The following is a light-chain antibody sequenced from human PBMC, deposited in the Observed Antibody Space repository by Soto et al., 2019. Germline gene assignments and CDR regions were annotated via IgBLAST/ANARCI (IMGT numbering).Light chain of an antibody. V-gene: IGLV2-14*01. J-gene: IGLJ1*01. CDR1: SSDVGGYNY. CDR2: DVS. Sequence: QSDLTQPAAVSGSPGQSITICRNGTSSDVGGYNYVSWYQQHPGKAPKLMIYDVSNRPSGVSNRFSGSKSGNTASLTISGLQAEDEADYYCSSYTSSSNLLYVFGTGTKVTGL. CDR3: SSYTSSSNLLYV.